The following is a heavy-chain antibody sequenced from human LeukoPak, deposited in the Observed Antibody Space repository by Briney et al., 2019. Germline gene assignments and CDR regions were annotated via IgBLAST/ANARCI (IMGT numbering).Heavy chain of an antibody. Sequence: ASVKVSCKASGYTFTGYYMHWVRQAPGQGVEWMGWINPNSGGTNYAQKSQGRVTMTRDTSISTAYMELSRLRSDDTAVYYCARAGLAARRWSDPWGQGTLVTVSS. CDR1: GYTFTGYY. CDR2: INPNSGGT. V-gene: IGHV1-2*02. CDR3: ARAGLAARRWSDP. J-gene: IGHJ5*02. D-gene: IGHD6-6*01.